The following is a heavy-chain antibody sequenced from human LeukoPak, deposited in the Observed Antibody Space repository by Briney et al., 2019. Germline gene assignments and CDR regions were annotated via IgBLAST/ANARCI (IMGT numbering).Heavy chain of an antibody. CDR3: ARHEGIAAAGAAY. V-gene: IGHV1-2*02. D-gene: IGHD6-13*01. CDR1: GYTFTGHY. Sequence: ASVKVSCKASGYTFTGHYIHWVRQAPGQGLEWMGWIKPNSGGTNYAQKFQGRVTMTRDTSISTAYLELSSLRSDDMAVYYCARHEGIAAAGAAYWGQGTLVTV. CDR2: IKPNSGGT. J-gene: IGHJ4*02.